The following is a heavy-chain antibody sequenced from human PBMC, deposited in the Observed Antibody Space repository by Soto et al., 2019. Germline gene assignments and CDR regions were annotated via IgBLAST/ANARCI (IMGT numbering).Heavy chain of an antibody. D-gene: IGHD2-15*01. Sequence: ASVKVSCKASGYTFSTSGMSWLRQAPGQGLEWMGWISTYNGDTNDAPKFQDRVTMTSDTSTSTVYMELRSLRSDDTAVYYCASEVVGWFDPWGQGTLVTVSS. CDR2: ISTYNGDT. J-gene: IGHJ5*02. CDR3: ASEVVGWFDP. V-gene: IGHV1-18*01. CDR1: GYTFSTSG.